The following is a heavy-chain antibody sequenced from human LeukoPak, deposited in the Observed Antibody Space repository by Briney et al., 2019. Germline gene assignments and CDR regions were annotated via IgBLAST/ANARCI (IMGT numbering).Heavy chain of an antibody. CDR3: ARHRTYYYGSGLFDP. D-gene: IGHD3-10*01. Sequence: MSSETLSLTCTVSGGSISSTNYYWGWIRQPPGKGLEWIGSIYYSGSTYYNPSLKSRLTISLDTSKNQFPLKLSSVTAADTAVYYCARHRTYYYGSGLFDPWGQGTLVTVSS. V-gene: IGHV4-39*06. CDR1: GGSISSTNYY. J-gene: IGHJ5*02. CDR2: IYYSGST.